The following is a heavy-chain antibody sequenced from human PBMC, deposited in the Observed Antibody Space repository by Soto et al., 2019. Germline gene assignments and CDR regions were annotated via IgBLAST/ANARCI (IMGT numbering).Heavy chain of an antibody. CDR1: GFTFSSNS. Sequence: GGSLRLSCAASGFTFSSNSMSWVRQAPGKGLEWVSSISSGGSGIYYADSLKGRFTISRDNAKSSLYLQMNSLRAEDTAVYYCARRYCTNRVCPFDSWGQGTLVTVSS. CDR3: ARRYCTNRVCPFDS. CDR2: ISSGGSGI. J-gene: IGHJ4*02. D-gene: IGHD2-8*01. V-gene: IGHV3-21*01.